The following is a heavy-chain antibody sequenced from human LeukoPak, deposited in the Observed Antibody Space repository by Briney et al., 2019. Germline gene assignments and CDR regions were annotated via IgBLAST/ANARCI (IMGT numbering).Heavy chain of an antibody. V-gene: IGHV3-11*04. J-gene: IGHJ4*02. D-gene: IGHD3-22*01. CDR2: ISSSGSAI. Sequence: PGGSLRLSCAASGFTFSDYYMSWIRQAPGKGLEWVSYISSSGSAIFYADSVKGRFTISRDNAKNSLYLQMNSLRAEDTAVYYGARDSNGYCYFDYSGQGTLVTVSS. CDR1: GFTFSDYY. CDR3: ARDSNGYCYFDY.